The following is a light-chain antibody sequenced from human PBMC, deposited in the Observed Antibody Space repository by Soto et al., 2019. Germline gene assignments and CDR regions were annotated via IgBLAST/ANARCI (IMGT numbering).Light chain of an antibody. CDR3: SSYTSSRTRV. CDR2: DVS. Sequence: QSALTQPASVSGSPGQSITISCTGTSSDVGGYNYVSWYQQHPGKAHKLMIYDVSNRPSGVSNRFSGSKSGNTASLTISGLQAEDEADYYCSSYTSSRTRVFGGGTKLTVL. J-gene: IGLJ2*01. V-gene: IGLV2-14*01. CDR1: SSDVGGYNY.